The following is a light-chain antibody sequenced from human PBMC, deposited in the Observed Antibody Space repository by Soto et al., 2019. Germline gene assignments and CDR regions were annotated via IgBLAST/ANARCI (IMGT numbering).Light chain of an antibody. Sequence: EIVLTQSPATLSSSPGERATLSCRASQSATKYLAWYQQKPGQAPRLLIYGISKRATDIPDRFSGSGSGTEFTLTISSLQPEDFATYYCQQHGQWPITFGQGTRLEIK. J-gene: IGKJ5*01. CDR2: GIS. V-gene: IGKV3-11*01. CDR3: QQHGQWPIT. CDR1: QSATKY.